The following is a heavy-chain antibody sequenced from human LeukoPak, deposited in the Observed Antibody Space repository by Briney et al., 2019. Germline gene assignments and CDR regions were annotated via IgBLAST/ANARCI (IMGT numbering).Heavy chain of an antibody. CDR1: GFTFSDYY. D-gene: IGHD5-24*01. CDR3: AREGQRWLQSKGIDY. J-gene: IGHJ4*02. V-gene: IGHV3-11*01. CDR2: ISSSGSTI. Sequence: PGGSLRLSCAASGFTFSDYYMSWIRQAPGKGLEWASYISSSGSTIYYADSVKGRFTISRDNAKNSLYLQMNSLRAEDTAVYYCAREGQRWLQSKGIDYWGQGTLVTVSS.